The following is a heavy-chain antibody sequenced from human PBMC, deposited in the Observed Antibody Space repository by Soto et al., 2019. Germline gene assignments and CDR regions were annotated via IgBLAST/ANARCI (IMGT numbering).Heavy chain of an antibody. V-gene: IGHV3-21*01. CDR1: GFTVSSNY. CDR2: ISSSSSYI. CDR3: ARLDSTFYYGMDV. J-gene: IGHJ6*02. Sequence: GGSLRLSRAASGFTVSSNYMSWVRQAPGKGLEWVSSISSSSSYIYYADSVKGRFTISRDNAKNSLYLQMNSLRAEDTAVYYCARLDSTFYYGMDVWGQGTTVTVSS.